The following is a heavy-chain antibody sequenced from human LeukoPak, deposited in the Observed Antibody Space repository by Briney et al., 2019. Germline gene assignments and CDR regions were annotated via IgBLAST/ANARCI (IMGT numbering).Heavy chain of an antibody. CDR2: IRFDGTSR. D-gene: IGHD3-10*01. J-gene: IGHJ4*02. V-gene: IGHV3-30*02. CDR1: GFTFSSYG. CDR3: ARDGRGYYYGSGSHPHSFYYFDN. Sequence: PGGSLRLSCVASGFTFSSYGMHWVRQAPGKGLEWVAFIRFDGTSRYYTDSVKGRFTISRDSSKNTMYLQMNSLRVEDTAVYYCARDGRGYYYGSGSHPHSFYYFDNWGQGTLVTVSS.